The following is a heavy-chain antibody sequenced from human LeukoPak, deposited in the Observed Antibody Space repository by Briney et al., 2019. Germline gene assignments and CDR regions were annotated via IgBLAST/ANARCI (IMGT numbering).Heavy chain of an antibody. CDR2: ISYDGGNK. Sequence: GGSLRLSCAASGFTFSNYGMHWVRQAPGKGLEWVAVISYDGGNKYYADSVKGRFTISRDNSKNTLYLQMNSLRAEDTAVYYCAKPPEGHNYACEYYFDSWGQGTLVTVSS. CDR3: AKPPEGHNYACEYYFDS. CDR1: GFTFSNYG. J-gene: IGHJ4*02. D-gene: IGHD5-18*01. V-gene: IGHV3-30*18.